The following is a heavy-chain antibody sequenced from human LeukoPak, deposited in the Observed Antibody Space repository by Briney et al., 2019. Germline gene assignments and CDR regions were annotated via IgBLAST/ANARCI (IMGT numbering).Heavy chain of an antibody. D-gene: IGHD1-26*01. V-gene: IGHV1-2*02. J-gene: IGHJ3*02. Sequence: ASLKVSCKASGYTFTGYYMHWVRQAPGQGLEWMGWINPNSGGTNYAQKFQGRITMTRDTSISTAYMELSRLRSADTAVYYCARDSSGQLPLNSGAFDIWGQGTMVTVSS. CDR2: INPNSGGT. CDR3: ARDSSGQLPLNSGAFDI. CDR1: GYTFTGYY.